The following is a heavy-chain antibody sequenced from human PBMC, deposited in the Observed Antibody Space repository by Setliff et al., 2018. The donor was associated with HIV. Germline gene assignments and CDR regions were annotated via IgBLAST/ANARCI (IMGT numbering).Heavy chain of an antibody. CDR2: IYYSGST. V-gene: IGHV4-59*05. J-gene: IGHJ5*02. CDR1: GESFSRYY. CDR3: ARHGSNWFDP. D-gene: IGHD3-10*01. Sequence: KASETLSLTCAVYGESFSRYYFTWIRQAPGRGLEWVGSIYYSGSTYYNPSLKSRVTISVDTSKNQFYLRLSSVTAADTAVYYCARHGSNWFDPWGQGTQVTVSS.